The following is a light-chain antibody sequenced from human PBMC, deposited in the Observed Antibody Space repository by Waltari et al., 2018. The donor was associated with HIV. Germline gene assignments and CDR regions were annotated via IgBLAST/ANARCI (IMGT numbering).Light chain of an antibody. CDR3: QQYYTTPLT. CDR1: QNLLYDSNNKNY. CDR2: WAS. V-gene: IGKV4-1*01. Sequence: DIVMTQSPDSLTVSLGERATINCKSTQNLLYDSNNKNYLAWYQQRPGQPPKLLIYWASTREPGVPDRFSGSGSGTDFTLTISSLQAEDVAVYYCQQYYTTPLTFGGGTKVEIK. J-gene: IGKJ4*01.